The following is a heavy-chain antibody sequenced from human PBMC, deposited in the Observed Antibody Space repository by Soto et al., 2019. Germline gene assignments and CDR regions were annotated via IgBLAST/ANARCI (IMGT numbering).Heavy chain of an antibody. CDR2: IYPGDSDT. Sequence: QTISDERCGYSVTSYWSGWVHQMTGKGLEWMGIIYPGDSDTRYSPSFQGQVTISADKSISTAYLQWSSLKASDTAMYYCARPGPRQWEPFPYYWGQGTLVTVSP. J-gene: IGHJ4*02. CDR1: GYSVTSYW. CDR3: ARPGPRQWEPFPYY. D-gene: IGHD1-26*01. V-gene: IGHV5-51*07.